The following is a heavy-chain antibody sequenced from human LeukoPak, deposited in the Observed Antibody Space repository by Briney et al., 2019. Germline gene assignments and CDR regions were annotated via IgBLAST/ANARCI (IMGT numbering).Heavy chain of an antibody. CDR2: IFPILGIA. D-gene: IGHD5-12*01. CDR1: VGTFSSYV. CDR3: ARVALIYWSGYYYGMDV. J-gene: IGHJ6*02. Sequence: SVKDSCMASVGTFSSYVISWVRQAPGQGVEWVGRIFPILGIANYAQKFQGRVTITADKSTSTAYMELSSLRSEDTAVYYCARVALIYWSGYYYGMDVWGQGTTVTVSS. V-gene: IGHV1-69*04.